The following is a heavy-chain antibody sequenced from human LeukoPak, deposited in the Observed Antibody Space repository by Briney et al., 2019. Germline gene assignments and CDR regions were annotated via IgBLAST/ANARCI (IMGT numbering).Heavy chain of an antibody. J-gene: IGHJ6*03. V-gene: IGHV6-1*01. CDR3: ARGLWLGELLGGYYYYIDV. Sequence: SQTLSLTCAISGDSVSSNSAAWNWIRLSPSRGLEWLGRTYYRSKWFNDYAVSVRGRITINPDTSKNQFSLQLNSVTPEDTAVYYCARGLWLGELLGGYYYYIDVWGKGTTVTVSS. CDR2: TYYRSKWFN. D-gene: IGHD3-10*01. CDR1: GDSVSSNSAA.